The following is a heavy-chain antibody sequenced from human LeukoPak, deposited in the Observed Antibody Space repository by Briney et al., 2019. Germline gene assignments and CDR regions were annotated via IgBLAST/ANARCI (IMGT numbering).Heavy chain of an antibody. Sequence: SQTLSLTCAISGDSVSINSAAWNWIRQSPSRGLEWLGRTYYRSKWYNDYAVSVKSRITITPDTSKHQFSLQLNSVTPEDTAVYYYARYFEIVSCSGGSCYPWGMDVWGQGTTVTVSS. CDR2: TYYRSKWYN. D-gene: IGHD2-15*01. V-gene: IGHV6-1*01. CDR3: ARYFEIVSCSGGSCYPWGMDV. J-gene: IGHJ6*02. CDR1: GDSVSINSAA.